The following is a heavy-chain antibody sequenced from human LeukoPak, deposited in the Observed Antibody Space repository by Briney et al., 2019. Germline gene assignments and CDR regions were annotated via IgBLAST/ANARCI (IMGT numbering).Heavy chain of an antibody. Sequence: GGSLRLSCTASGITFSSYYMSWVRQAPGKGLEWVANIKQDGSAKYYVDSVKGRFTISRDNAKNPLHLQMNSLRAEDTAVYFCAGALAGGLEFTFAYWGQGVLVTVSS. V-gene: IGHV3-7*01. CDR2: IKQDGSAK. J-gene: IGHJ4*02. D-gene: IGHD3-16*01. CDR1: GITFSSYY. CDR3: AGALAGGLEFTFAY.